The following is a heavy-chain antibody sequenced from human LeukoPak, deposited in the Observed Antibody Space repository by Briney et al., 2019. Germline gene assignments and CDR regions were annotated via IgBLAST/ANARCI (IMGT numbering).Heavy chain of an antibody. Sequence: GGSLRLSCAASGFPIAPFWMTWVRQAPGKGPGFVATMNRDGSEVAYGNSVRGRFTISRDNAKNSLYLQMYSLRAEDTAVYYCARGIDEWLYLNYWGQGALVTVSS. V-gene: IGHV3-7*04. J-gene: IGHJ4*02. CDR2: MNRDGSEV. D-gene: IGHD3-3*01. CDR1: GFPIAPFW. CDR3: ARGIDEWLYLNY.